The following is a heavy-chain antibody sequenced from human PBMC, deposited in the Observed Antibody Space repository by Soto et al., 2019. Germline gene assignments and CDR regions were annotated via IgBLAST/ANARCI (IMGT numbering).Heavy chain of an antibody. Sequence: QVQLQESGPRLVKPSETLSLTCTVSGGSMIAYYWNWMRQPPGKGLQWIGYTYYSGSTTYNPSLKSRVTISVDSSKNQFSLKLDSVTPADTAVYYWARVRGTAGKRYFDYWGPGTLVTVSS. CDR2: TYYSGST. CDR1: GGSMIAYY. D-gene: IGHD6-13*01. J-gene: IGHJ4*02. V-gene: IGHV4-59*01. CDR3: ARVRGTAGKRYFDY.